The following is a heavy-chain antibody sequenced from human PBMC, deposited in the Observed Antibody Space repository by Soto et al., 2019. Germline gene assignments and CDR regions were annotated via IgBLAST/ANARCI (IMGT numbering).Heavy chain of an antibody. D-gene: IGHD5-18*01. CDR1: GGTFSSYA. V-gene: IGHV1-69*13. CDR3: ARDRGYSYGTNYYYYGMDV. J-gene: IGHJ6*02. CDR2: IIPIFGTA. Sequence: SVKVSCKASGGTFSSYAISWVRQAPGQGLEWMGGIIPIFGTANYAQKFQGRVTITADESTSTAYMELSSLRSEDTAVYYCARDRGYSYGTNYYYYGMDVWGQGTTVTVSS.